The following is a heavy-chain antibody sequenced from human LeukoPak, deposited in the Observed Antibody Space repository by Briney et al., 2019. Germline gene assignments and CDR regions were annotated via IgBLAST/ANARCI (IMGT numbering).Heavy chain of an antibody. CDR2: IYYTGSI. V-gene: IGHV4-30-4*01. D-gene: IGHD3-16*02. Sequence: SETLSLTCIVSGGSISSGDYYWRWIRQSPGKGLEWIGYIYYTGSISYNPSLKSRLTISVDTSKNQFSLKLSSVTAADTAVYYCARGPNYVWGSYRYFDYWGQGTLVTVSS. J-gene: IGHJ4*02. CDR1: GGSISSGDYY. CDR3: ARGPNYVWGSYRYFDY.